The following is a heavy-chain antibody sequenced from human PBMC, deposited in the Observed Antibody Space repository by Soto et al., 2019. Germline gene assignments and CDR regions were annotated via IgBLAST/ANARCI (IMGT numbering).Heavy chain of an antibody. V-gene: IGHV3-21*01. J-gene: IGHJ4*02. CDR2: ISSSSSSI. CDR3: ARDPPVWWHLDY. Sequence: EVQLVESGGGLVKPGGSLRLSCAASGFTFSSYSMKWVRQAPGKGLEWVSSISSSSSSIYYADSVKGRFTISRDNAKNSLYLQMNSLRVEDTAVYYCARDPPVWWHLDYWGQGTLVTVSS. CDR1: GFTFSSYS. D-gene: IGHD1-26*01.